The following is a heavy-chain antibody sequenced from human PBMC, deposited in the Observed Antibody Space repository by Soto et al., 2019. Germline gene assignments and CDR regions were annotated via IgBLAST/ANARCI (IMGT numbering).Heavy chain of an antibody. CDR3: ARVPYSNTWYFDY. CDR1: GFTFSTYT. V-gene: IGHV3-30-3*01. J-gene: IGHJ4*02. Sequence: QVQLVESGGGVVQPGRSLRLSCVASGFTFSTYTMHWVRQARGKGLEWVAVISYDGSYTYYADSVKGRFTISRDNSNSTLYLHMNSLRTEDTAVYYCARVPYSNTWYFDYWGQGTLVTVSS. D-gene: IGHD6-13*01. CDR2: ISYDGSYT.